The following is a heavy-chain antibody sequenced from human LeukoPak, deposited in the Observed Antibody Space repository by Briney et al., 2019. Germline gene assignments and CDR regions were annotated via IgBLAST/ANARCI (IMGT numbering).Heavy chain of an antibody. CDR2: INPSGGST. D-gene: IGHD3-3*01. Sequence: ASVKVSCKASGYTFTSYDINWVRQATGQGLEWMGIINPSGGSTSYAQKFQGRVTMTRDMSTSTVYMELSSLRSEDTAVYYCARGSTIFGVVIIPVLAYFDYWGQGTLVTVSS. CDR3: ARGSTIFGVVIIPVLAYFDY. CDR1: GYTFTSYD. J-gene: IGHJ4*02. V-gene: IGHV1-46*01.